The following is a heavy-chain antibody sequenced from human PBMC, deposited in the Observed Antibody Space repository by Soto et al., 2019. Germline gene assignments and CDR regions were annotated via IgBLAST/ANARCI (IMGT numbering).Heavy chain of an antibody. V-gene: IGHV3-23*01. CDR2: ISGSGGST. J-gene: IGHJ4*02. Sequence: EVQLLESGGGLVQPGGSLRLSCAASGFTFSSYAMSWVRQAPGKGLEWVSAISGSGGSTYYADSVKGRFTISRDNSKKSVYLQINSLRAEDTAVYYCAKEQREYCSGCSCYSALTFDYWGQGTLVTVSS. D-gene: IGHD2-15*01. CDR1: GFTFSSYA. CDR3: AKEQREYCSGCSCYSALTFDY.